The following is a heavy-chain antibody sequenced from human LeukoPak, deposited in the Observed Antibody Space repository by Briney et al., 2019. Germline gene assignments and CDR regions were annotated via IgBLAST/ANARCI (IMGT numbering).Heavy chain of an antibody. CDR2: ISYDGSNK. J-gene: IGHJ4*02. CDR3: ARDLVAAAGTNF. CDR1: GFTFSSYG. Sequence: PGRSLRLSCAASGFTFSSYGIHWVRQAPGKGLEWVAVISYDGSNKYYADSVKGRFTISRDNSKNTLYLQINSLRAEDTAVYYCARDLVAAAGTNFWGQGTLVTVAS. D-gene: IGHD6-13*01. V-gene: IGHV3-30*03.